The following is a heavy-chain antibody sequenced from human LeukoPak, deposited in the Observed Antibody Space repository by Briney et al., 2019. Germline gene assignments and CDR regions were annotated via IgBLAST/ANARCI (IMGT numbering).Heavy chain of an antibody. D-gene: IGHD3-22*01. CDR2: INHSGST. CDR3: ARGEEDYYGSSGYDY. CDR1: GGSFSGYY. Sequence: SETLSLTCAVYGGSFSGYYWSWIRQPPGKGLEWIGEINHSGSTNYNPSLKSRVTISVDTSKNQFSLKLSSVTAADTAVYYCARGEEDYYGSSGYDYWGQGTLVTVSS. J-gene: IGHJ4*02. V-gene: IGHV4-34*01.